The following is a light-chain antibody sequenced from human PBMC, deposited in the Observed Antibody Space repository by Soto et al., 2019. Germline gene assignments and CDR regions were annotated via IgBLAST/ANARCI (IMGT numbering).Light chain of an antibody. CDR3: SSYTSSSTLWV. CDR1: SSDVGGYNY. J-gene: IGLJ1*01. V-gene: IGLV2-14*01. CDR2: EVS. Sequence: QSVLTQPASVSGSPGQSITISCTGTSSDVGGYNYVSWYQQHPGKAPKLMIYEVSNRPSGVSNRFSGSKSGNTASLTISGLQAEHEADYYCSSYTSSSTLWVFGTGTKLT.